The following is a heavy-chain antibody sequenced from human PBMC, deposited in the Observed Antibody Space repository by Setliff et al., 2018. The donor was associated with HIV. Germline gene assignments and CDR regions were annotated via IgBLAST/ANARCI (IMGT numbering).Heavy chain of an antibody. Sequence: ASVKVSCKASGYILTSHYMHWVRQAPGQGLEWMGIINPSVGSTSYAQKFQGRVTMTRDTSTSTVYMELSSLRSEDTAVHYCASGSHGEGATDYWGLGTLVTVSS. J-gene: IGHJ4*02. CDR2: INPSVGST. CDR1: GYILTSHY. V-gene: IGHV1-46*01. D-gene: IGHD1-26*01. CDR3: ASGSHGEGATDY.